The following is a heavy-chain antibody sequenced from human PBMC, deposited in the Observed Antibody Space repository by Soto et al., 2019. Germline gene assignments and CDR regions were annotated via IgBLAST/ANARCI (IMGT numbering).Heavy chain of an antibody. CDR3: AKDRFIVVVSAYYFDY. D-gene: IGHD2-21*01. V-gene: IGHV3-30*18. Sequence: QVQLVESGGGVVQPGRSLRLSCAASGFSFSRYGMHWVRQAPGKGLEWVAVISYDGSNKYYADSVKGRFTISRDNSKNTLYLQMNSLRTEDTAVYYCAKDRFIVVVSAYYFDYWGQGALVTVSS. CDR2: ISYDGSNK. CDR1: GFSFSRYG. J-gene: IGHJ4*02.